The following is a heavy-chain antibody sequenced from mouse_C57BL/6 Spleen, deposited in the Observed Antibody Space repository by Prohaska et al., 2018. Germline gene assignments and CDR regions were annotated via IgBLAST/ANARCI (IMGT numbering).Heavy chain of an antibody. Sequence: EVKLEESGGGLVQPGGSMKLSCVASGFTFSNYWMNWVRQSPEKGLEWVAQIRLKSDNYATHYAESVKGRFTISRDDYKSSVYLQINNLRAEDTGIYYCTAPAGSSDYWGQGTTLTVSS. J-gene: IGHJ2*01. CDR1: GFTFSNYW. V-gene: IGHV6-3*01. D-gene: IGHD1-3*01. CDR2: IRLKSDNYAT. CDR3: TAPAGSSDY.